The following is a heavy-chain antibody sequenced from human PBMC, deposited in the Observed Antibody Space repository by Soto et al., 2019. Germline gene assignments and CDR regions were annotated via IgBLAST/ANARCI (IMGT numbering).Heavy chain of an antibody. V-gene: IGHV4-39*01. CDR1: GGSISSSSYY. Sequence: QLQLQESGPGLVKPSETLSLTCTVSGGSISSSSYYWGWIRQPPGKGLEWIGSIYYSGSTYYNPSLKSRVTISVDTSKNQFSLKLSSVTAADTAVYYCARQVYYYDSSGSPNWFDPWGQGTLVTVSS. CDR2: IYYSGST. J-gene: IGHJ5*02. CDR3: ARQVYYYDSSGSPNWFDP. D-gene: IGHD3-22*01.